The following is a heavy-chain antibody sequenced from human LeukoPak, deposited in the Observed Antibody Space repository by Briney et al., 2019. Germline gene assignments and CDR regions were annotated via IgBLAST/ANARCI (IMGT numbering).Heavy chain of an antibody. CDR3: ARGRMVRGVRVYYYYGMDV. V-gene: IGHV1-69*13. Sequence: GASVKVSCKASGGTFSSYAISWVRQAPGQGLEWMGGIIPILGTANYAQKFQGRVTITADESTSTAYMELSSLRSEDTAVYYCARGRMVRGVRVYYYYGMDVWGQGTTVTVSS. CDR2: IIPILGTA. J-gene: IGHJ6*02. D-gene: IGHD3-10*01. CDR1: GGTFSSYA.